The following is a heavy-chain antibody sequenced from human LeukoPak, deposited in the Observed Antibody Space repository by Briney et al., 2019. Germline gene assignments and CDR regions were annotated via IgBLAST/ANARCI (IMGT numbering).Heavy chain of an antibody. D-gene: IGHD3-22*01. CDR2: ISSSSSYI. CDR3: AILVVITTADRNYFDY. J-gene: IGHJ4*02. Sequence: PGGSLRLSCAASGFTFSSYGMSWVRQAPGKGLEWVSSISSSSSYIYYADSVKGRFTISRDNAKNSLYLQMNSLRAEDTAVYYCAILVVITTADRNYFDYWGQGTLVTVSS. CDR1: GFTFSSYG. V-gene: IGHV3-21*01.